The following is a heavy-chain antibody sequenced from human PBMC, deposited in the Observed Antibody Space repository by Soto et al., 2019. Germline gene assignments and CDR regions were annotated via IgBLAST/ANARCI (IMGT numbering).Heavy chain of an antibody. CDR2: IYYSGST. CDR1: GGSISSYY. V-gene: IGHV4-59*12. Sequence: SETLSLTCTVSGGSISSYYWSWIRQPPGKGLEWIGYIYYSGSTNYNPSLKSRVTISVDTSKNQFSLKLSSVTAVDTAVYYCARTSNPLQVPPPYYYYYYMDVWGKGTTVTVSS. CDR3: ARTSNPLQVPPPYYYYYYMDV. J-gene: IGHJ6*03.